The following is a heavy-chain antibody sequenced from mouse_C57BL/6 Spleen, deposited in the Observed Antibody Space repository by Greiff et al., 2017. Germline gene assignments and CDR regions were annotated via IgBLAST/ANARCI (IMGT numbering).Heavy chain of an antibody. CDR2: IDPENGDT. D-gene: IGHD2-3*01. CDR3: TTWDGYRFAY. J-gene: IGHJ3*01. CDR1: GFNIKDDY. V-gene: IGHV14-4*01. Sequence: VQLQQSGAELVRPGASVKLSCTASGFNIKDDYMHWVKQRPEQGLEWIGWIDPENGDTEYASKFQGKATITADTSSNTAYLQLSSLTSEDTAVYYCTTWDGYRFAYWGQGTLVTVSA.